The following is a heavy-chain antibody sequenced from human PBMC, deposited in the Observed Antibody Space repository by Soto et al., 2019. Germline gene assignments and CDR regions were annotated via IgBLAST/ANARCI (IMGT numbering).Heavy chain of an antibody. CDR1: GFTFSDYQ. V-gene: IGHV3-11*01. Sequence: QVHLVESGGGLVKPGGSLRLSCAASGFTFSDYQMSWIRQAPGKGLEWVSYIGSSGLSVYYEDSVKGRFTISRDNANNSLYLEMNSLGAEDSAGFYCARGLRQLLSHNYYYYYLDVWGKGTTVSVSS. CDR2: IGSSGLSV. CDR3: ARGLRQLLSHNYYYYYLDV. D-gene: IGHD2-2*01. J-gene: IGHJ6*03.